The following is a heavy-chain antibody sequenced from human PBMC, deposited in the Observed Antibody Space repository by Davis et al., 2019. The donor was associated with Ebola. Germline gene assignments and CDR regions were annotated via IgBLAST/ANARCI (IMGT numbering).Heavy chain of an antibody. CDR1: GGSISSGDYY. CDR2: IYYSGST. J-gene: IGHJ6*02. D-gene: IGHD2-2*01. CDR3: ARASVVPAAWRDYYYYYGMDV. V-gene: IGHV4-61*08. Sequence: MPSETLSLTCTVSGGSISSGDYYWSWIRQPPGKGLEWIGYIYYSGSTNYNPSLKSRVTISVDTSKNQFSLKLSSVTAADTAVYYCARASVVPAAWRDYYYYYGMDVWGQGTTVTVSS.